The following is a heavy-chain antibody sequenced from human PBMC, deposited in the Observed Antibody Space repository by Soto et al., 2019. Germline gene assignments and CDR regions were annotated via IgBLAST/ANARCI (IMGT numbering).Heavy chain of an antibody. J-gene: IGHJ4*02. CDR3: AKEVYSRGGALDY. CDR1: GFTFSSYA. Sequence: EVQLLESGGGLVQPGGSLRLSCAASGFTFSSYAMSWVRQAPGKGLEWVSAISGSGGSTYYADSAKGRFSISRDNSRSTGYRQINSLRAGDTAVYYCAKEVYSRGGALDYWGQGTLVTVSS. V-gene: IGHV3-23*01. D-gene: IGHD6-19*01. CDR2: ISGSGGST.